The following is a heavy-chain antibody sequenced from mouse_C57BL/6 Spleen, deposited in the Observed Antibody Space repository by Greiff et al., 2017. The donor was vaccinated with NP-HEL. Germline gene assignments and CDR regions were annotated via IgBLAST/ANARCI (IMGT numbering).Heavy chain of an antibody. Sequence: EVQLQQSGPELVKPGASVKISCKASVYTFTDYYMNWVKQSHGKSLEWIGDINPNNGGTSYNQKFKGKATLTVDKSSSTAYMELRSLTSEDSAVYYCARRYYDYDGFAYWGQGTLVTVSA. V-gene: IGHV1-26*01. J-gene: IGHJ3*01. CDR1: VYTFTDYY. D-gene: IGHD2-4*01. CDR2: INPNNGGT. CDR3: ARRYYDYDGFAY.